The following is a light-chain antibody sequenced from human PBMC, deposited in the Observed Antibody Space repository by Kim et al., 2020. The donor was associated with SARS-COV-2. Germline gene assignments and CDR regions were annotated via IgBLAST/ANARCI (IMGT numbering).Light chain of an antibody. J-gene: IGKJ3*01. Sequence: ASVGDIITITCRASQTIGNHLNWYQQHPGGVPRLLLYAASSLQSGVPSRFTGSGSGTQFTLTISGLRPEDFATYYCQQSSSPPYTFGPGTKVDIK. CDR3: QQSSSPPYT. CDR2: AAS. V-gene: IGKV1-39*01. CDR1: QTIGNH.